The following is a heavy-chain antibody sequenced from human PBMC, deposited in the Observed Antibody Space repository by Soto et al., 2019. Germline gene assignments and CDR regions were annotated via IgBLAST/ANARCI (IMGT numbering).Heavy chain of an antibody. Sequence: TLSLTCTVSGGSISSYYWSWIRQPAGKGLEWIGRIYTSGSTNYNPSLKSRVTMSVDTSKNQFSLKLSSVTAADTAVYYCARDATNRAAGFPFDYWGQGTLVTVSS. J-gene: IGHJ4*02. CDR3: ARDATNRAAGFPFDY. CDR2: IYTSGST. CDR1: GGSISSYY. V-gene: IGHV4-4*07. D-gene: IGHD6-25*01.